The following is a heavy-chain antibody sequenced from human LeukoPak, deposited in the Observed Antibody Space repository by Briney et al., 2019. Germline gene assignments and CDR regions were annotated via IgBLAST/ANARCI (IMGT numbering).Heavy chain of an antibody. CDR3: ARLRQQRVLGMDV. V-gene: IGHV4-59*01. CDR2: VYYSGST. J-gene: IGHJ6*02. CDR1: GGSISSYY. D-gene: IGHD3-16*01. Sequence: SETLSLTCTVSGGSISSYYWSWIRQPPGKAPEWIGYVYYSGSTNYNPSLESRVTMTISTSENQFSLKLSSVTAADTAVYYCARLRQQRVLGMDVWGQGTTVTVSS.